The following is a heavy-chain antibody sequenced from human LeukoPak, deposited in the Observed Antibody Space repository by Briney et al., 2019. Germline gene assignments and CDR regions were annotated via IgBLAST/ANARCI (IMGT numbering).Heavy chain of an antibody. Sequence: SETLSLTCSVSDGSISSYYWSWIRQPPGKGLEWIGYVHHTGSTNYNPSLESRVTMSIDTSKKYFSLKLSSMTVADTAVYYCARSGGYGPYSPGSPDYWGPGILVTVSS. V-gene: IGHV4-59*01. D-gene: IGHD3-10*01. CDR2: VHHTGST. CDR3: ARSGGYGPYSPGSPDY. J-gene: IGHJ4*02. CDR1: DGSISSYY.